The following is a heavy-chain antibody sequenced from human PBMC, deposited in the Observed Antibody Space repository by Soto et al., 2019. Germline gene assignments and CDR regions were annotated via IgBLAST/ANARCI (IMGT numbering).Heavy chain of an antibody. D-gene: IGHD1-26*01. CDR1: GFTFSSYA. V-gene: IGHV3-7*03. J-gene: IGHJ4*02. CDR2: INRDGSEK. CDR3: AKISGSYYLGYFDC. Sequence: EVQLLESGGGLVQPGGSLRLSCAASGFTFSSYAMSWVRQAPGKGLEWVANINRDGSEKYQVDSVKGRFTISRDNAKNSLYVQMNSLGAEDTAVYYCAKISGSYYLGYFDCWGQGTLVTVSS.